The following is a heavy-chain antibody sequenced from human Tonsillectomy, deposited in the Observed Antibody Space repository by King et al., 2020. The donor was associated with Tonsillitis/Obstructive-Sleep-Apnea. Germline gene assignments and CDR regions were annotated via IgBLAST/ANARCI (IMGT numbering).Heavy chain of an antibody. CDR1: GGSFSGYY. J-gene: IGHJ3*02. V-gene: IGHV4-34*01. CDR3: ARDHIVVVIATSNAFDI. D-gene: IGHD2-21*01. Sequence: VQLQQWGAGLLKPSETLSLTCAVYGGSFSGYYWSWIRQPPGKGLEWIGEINHSGSTNYNPSLKSRVTISVDTSKNKFSLKLSSVTAADTAVYYCARDHIVVVIATSNAFDIWGQGTMVTVSS. CDR2: INHSGST.